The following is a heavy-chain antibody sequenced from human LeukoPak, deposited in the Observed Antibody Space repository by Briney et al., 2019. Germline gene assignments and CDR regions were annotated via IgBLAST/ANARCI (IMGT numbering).Heavy chain of an antibody. CDR3: ARARASGRSGFDY. D-gene: IGHD2-15*01. V-gene: IGHV3-7*01. CDR1: GLTFTKYW. Sequence: GGSLRLSCAASGLTFTKYWMSWVRQAPGKGLEWVANIKQDGSEKYYVDSVKGQFTISRDNAKNSLYLQMNSLRAEDTAVYYCARARASGRSGFDYWGQGILVTVSS. CDR2: IKQDGSEK. J-gene: IGHJ4*02.